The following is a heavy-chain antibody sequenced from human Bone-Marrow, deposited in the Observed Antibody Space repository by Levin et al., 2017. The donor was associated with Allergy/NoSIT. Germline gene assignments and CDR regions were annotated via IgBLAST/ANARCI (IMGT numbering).Heavy chain of an antibody. Sequence: GGSLRLSCAASGFTFSGHSINWLRQAPGKGLEWVSSISAGSSYKYYADSVKGRFSISRDDAKNSLYLQMNSLRAEDTAVYYCATDGADIYFDHWGQGTLVTVSS. D-gene: IGHD3-9*01. V-gene: IGHV3-21*01. J-gene: IGHJ4*02. CDR3: ATDGADIYFDH. CDR2: ISAGSSYK. CDR1: GFTFSGHS.